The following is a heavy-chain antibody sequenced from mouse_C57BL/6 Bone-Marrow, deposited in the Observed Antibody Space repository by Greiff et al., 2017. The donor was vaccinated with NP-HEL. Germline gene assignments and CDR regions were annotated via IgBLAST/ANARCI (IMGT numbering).Heavy chain of an antibody. D-gene: IGHD2-3*01. Sequence: EVKVVESGGGLVKPGGSLKLSCAASGFTFSSYAMSWVRQTPEKRLEWVATISDGGSYTYYPDNVKGRFTISRDTAKNNLYLQMSHLKSEDTAMYYCARDGYYVYWGQGTLVTVSA. V-gene: IGHV5-4*01. CDR2: ISDGGSYT. J-gene: IGHJ3*01. CDR3: ARDGYYVY. CDR1: GFTFSSYA.